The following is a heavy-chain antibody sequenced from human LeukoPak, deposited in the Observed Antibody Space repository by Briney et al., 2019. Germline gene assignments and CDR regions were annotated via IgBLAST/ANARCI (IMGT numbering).Heavy chain of an antibody. V-gene: IGHV4-34*01. CDR1: GGSFSGYY. CDR3: ARASPYRAFDI. Sequence: SETLSLTCAVYGGSFSGYYWSWIRQPPGKGLEWIGEINHSGSTNYNPSLKSRVTISVDTPKNQFSLKLSSVTAADTAVYYCARASPYRAFDIWGQGTMVTVSS. CDR2: INHSGST. D-gene: IGHD3-16*02. J-gene: IGHJ3*02.